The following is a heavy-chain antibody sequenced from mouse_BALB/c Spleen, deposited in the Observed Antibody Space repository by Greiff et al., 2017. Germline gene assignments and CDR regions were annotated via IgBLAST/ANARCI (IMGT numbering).Heavy chain of an antibody. Sequence: EVQLQQSGAELVKPGASVKLSCTASGFNIKDTYMHWVKQRPEQGLEWIGRIDPANGNTKYDPKFQGKATITADTSSNTAYLQLSSLTSEDTAVYYCARQSTMITTFAYWGQGTLVTVSA. J-gene: IGHJ3*01. CDR3: ARQSTMITTFAY. V-gene: IGHV14-3*02. CDR1: GFNIKDTY. CDR2: IDPANGNT. D-gene: IGHD2-4*01.